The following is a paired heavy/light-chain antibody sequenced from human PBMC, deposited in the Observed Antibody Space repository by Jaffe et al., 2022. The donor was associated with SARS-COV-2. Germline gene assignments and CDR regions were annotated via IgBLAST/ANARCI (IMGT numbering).Heavy chain of an antibody. CDR2: ISTSGRT. J-gene: IGHJ4*02. CDR1: GASISSGSYY. CDR3: TRDSLGLIAARHTDY. V-gene: IGHV4-61*02. D-gene: IGHD6-6*01. Sequence: QVRLQESGPGLVKPSQTLSLTCTVSGASISSGSYYWNWIRQPAGKGLEWIGRISTSGRTDYNPSLKSRVSISVDTSKNQFSLKLSSVTAADTAVYYCTRDSLGLIAARHTDYWGQGTLVTVSS.
Light chain of an antibody. J-gene: IGKJ1*01. CDR1: QSISNS. V-gene: IGKV1-39*01. CDR3: QQSYSTPRT. CDR2: VAS. Sequence: DIQMTQSPSSLSASVGDRVTITCRASQSISNSLNWYQQKPGKAPKLLIYVASSLQSGVPSRFSGSGSGTDFTLTISSLQPEDFATYYCQQSYSTPRTFGQGTKVEIK.